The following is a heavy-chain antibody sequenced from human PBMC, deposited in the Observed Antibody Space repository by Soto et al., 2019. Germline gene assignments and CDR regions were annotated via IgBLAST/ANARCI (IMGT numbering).Heavy chain of an antibody. D-gene: IGHD5-12*01. CDR2: VKTDGST. CDR3: ARGIRGHYAFDV. V-gene: IGHV3-74*02. J-gene: IGHJ3*01. Sequence: EVQLEESGGDLVQPGGSLRLSCAASGITFSSYCMHWVRQAPGKGLVWFSRVKTDGSTYYADSVKGRFTIFTDNAMNTLYLQMNSLTVEDTAVYYCARGIRGHYAFDVWGQGTMVTVSS. CDR1: GITFSSYC.